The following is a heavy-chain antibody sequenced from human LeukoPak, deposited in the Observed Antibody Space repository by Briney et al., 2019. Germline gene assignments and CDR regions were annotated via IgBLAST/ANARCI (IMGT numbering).Heavy chain of an antibody. J-gene: IGHJ5*02. V-gene: IGHV3-9*01. CDR1: KFTFNDYA. D-gene: IGHD5-12*01. CDR2: ISWNSDNI. CDR3: AKDISSDYDDGGWSDP. Sequence: GGSLRLSCAASKFTFNDYAMHWVRQAPGKGLEWVSGISWNSDNIGYADSVRGRFTISRDNAKNSLYLQMNSLKTEDTAVYYCAKDISSDYDDGGWSDPWGQGTLVAVSS.